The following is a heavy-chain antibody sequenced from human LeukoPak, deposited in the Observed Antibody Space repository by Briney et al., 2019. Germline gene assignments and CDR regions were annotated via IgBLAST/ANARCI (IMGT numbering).Heavy chain of an antibody. CDR1: GFTFSSYA. D-gene: IGHD6-19*01. CDR3: ARERHSSGWYRLLDY. J-gene: IGHJ4*02. CDR2: ISYDGSSK. Sequence: PGGSLRLSCAASGFTFSSYAMHWVRQAPGKGLEWVAVISYDGSSKYYADSVKGRFTISRDNSKNTLYLQMNSLRAEDTAVYYCARERHSSGWYRLLDYWGQGTLVTVSS. V-gene: IGHV3-30-3*01.